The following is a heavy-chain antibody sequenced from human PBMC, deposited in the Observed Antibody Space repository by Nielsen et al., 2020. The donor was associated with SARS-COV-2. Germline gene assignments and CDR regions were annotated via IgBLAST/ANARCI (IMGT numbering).Heavy chain of an antibody. CDR2: INSRGDKR. D-gene: IGHD6-13*01. CDR1: GFSFSIHA. Sequence: GESLKISCSASGFSFSIHAMHRVRQAPGKGLEFVSVINSRGDKRYYADSVEDRFTISRDNSKNTLYLEMSRLRPEDTAVYYCVNCRTSWLDDDLDDIWGQGTMVTVSA. J-gene: IGHJ3*02. CDR3: VNCRTSWLDDDLDDI. V-gene: IGHV3-64D*08.